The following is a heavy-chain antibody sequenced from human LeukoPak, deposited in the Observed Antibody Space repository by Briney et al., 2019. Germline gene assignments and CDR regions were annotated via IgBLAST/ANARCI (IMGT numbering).Heavy chain of an antibody. V-gene: IGHV4-59*06. D-gene: IGHD2-2*01. Sequence: SETLSLTCSVSAGSISSHYWSWIRQPPGKGLEWIGYIYYSGSTYYNPSLKSRVTISVDTSKNQFSLKLSSVTAADTAVYYCARDSVGYCSSTSCYDDYYYGMDVWGQGTTVTVSS. CDR3: ARDSVGYCSSTSCYDDYYYGMDV. CDR2: IYYSGST. J-gene: IGHJ6*02. CDR1: AGSISSHY.